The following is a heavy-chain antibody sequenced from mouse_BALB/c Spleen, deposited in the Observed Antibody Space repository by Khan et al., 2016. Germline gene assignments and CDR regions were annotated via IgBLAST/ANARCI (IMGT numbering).Heavy chain of an antibody. CDR1: GYTFTDYS. CDR2: INTETGEP. Sequence: QIQLVQSGPELKKPGETVKISCKASGYTFTDYSMHWVKQAPGKGLKWMGWINTETGEPTYADDFKGRFAFSLETSASTAYLQINNLKNEDTATYFCAKGYGNYEGYWGQGTTLTVSS. J-gene: IGHJ2*01. D-gene: IGHD2-10*02. CDR3: AKGYGNYEGY. V-gene: IGHV9-2-1*01.